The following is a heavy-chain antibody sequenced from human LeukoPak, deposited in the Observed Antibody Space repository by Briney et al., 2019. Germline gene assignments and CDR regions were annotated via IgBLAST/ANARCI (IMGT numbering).Heavy chain of an antibody. D-gene: IGHD3-9*01. CDR3: ASSDIEILTGYPLYYFDY. CDR2: ISAYNGNT. CDR1: GYTFTSYG. Sequence: GASVKVSCKASGYTFTSYGISWVRQAPGQGLEWMGWISAYNGNTNYAQKLQGRVTMTTDTSTSTAYMELRSLRSDDTAVYYCASSDIEILTGYPLYYFDYWGQGTLVTVSS. V-gene: IGHV1-18*01. J-gene: IGHJ4*02.